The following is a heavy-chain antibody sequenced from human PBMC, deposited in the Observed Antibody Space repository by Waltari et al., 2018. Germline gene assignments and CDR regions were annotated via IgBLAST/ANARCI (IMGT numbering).Heavy chain of an antibody. CDR3: SRSLRFYAFDI. J-gene: IGHJ3*02. CDR2: ISSSSSTI. V-gene: IGHV3-48*01. Sequence: EVQLVESGGGLVQPGGSLRLSCAASGFTFSRYSMNWGRQAPGKGLEWVSYISSSSSTIYYADSVKGRFTISRDNAKNSLYLQMNSLRAEDTAVYYCSRSLRFYAFDIWGQGTMVTVSS. D-gene: IGHD3-16*01. CDR1: GFTFSRYS.